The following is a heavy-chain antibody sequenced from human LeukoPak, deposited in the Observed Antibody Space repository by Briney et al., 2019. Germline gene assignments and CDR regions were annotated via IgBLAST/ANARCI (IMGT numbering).Heavy chain of an antibody. J-gene: IGHJ3*02. D-gene: IGHD1-26*01. Sequence: GGSLRLSCAASGFTASNNYMSWVRQAPGKGLERVSPIYSSGSTDYADSVKGRFTISRDNSKNTLYLQMNSLRDEDTAVYYCARGGDIVGTSRSAFDIWGQGTMVTVSS. CDR3: ARGGDIVGTSRSAFDI. CDR2: IYSSGST. V-gene: IGHV3-53*01. CDR1: GFTASNNY.